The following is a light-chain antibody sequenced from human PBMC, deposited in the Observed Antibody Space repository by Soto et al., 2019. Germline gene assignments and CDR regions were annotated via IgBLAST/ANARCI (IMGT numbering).Light chain of an antibody. Sequence: IGMTQYAATLAVYPRERATLSCRASQSISSNLAWYQQKPGQAPRLLIYGASSRATGIPDRFSGSGSGTDFTLTISSLEPEDFAVYYCQQSGSSLWRFGQGTKVDIK. CDR2: GAS. V-gene: IGKV3-20*01. J-gene: IGKJ1*01. CDR3: QQSGSSLWR. CDR1: QSISSN.